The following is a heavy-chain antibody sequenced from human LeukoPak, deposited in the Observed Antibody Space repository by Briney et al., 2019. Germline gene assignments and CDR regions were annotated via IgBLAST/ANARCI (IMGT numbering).Heavy chain of an antibody. CDR1: GGSISSGDYY. Sequence: SETLSLTCSVSGGSISSGDYYWSWIRQPPGKGLEWIGYIYYSGSTNYNPSLKSRVTISVDTSKNQFSLKLSSVTAADAAVYYCAGGEPAAMGTWGQGTLVTVSS. CDR2: IYYSGST. J-gene: IGHJ5*02. D-gene: IGHD2-2*01. V-gene: IGHV4-61*08. CDR3: AGGEPAAMGT.